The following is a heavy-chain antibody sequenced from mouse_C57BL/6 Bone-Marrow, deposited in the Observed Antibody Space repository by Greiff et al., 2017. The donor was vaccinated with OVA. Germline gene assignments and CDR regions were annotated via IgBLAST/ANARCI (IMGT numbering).Heavy chain of an antibody. Sequence: VKLVESGAELARPGASVKLSCKASGYTFTSFGISWVKQRTGQGLEWIGESYPKSGNTYYNEKSKGKATLNADKSSSKAYMELRSLTFEASAVYFSERDTNYYGSPDRGQGILVTVSA. J-gene: IGHJ3*01. V-gene: IGHV1-81*01. D-gene: IGHD1-1*01. CDR1: GYTFTSFG. CDR3: ERDTNYYGSPD. CDR2: SYPKSGNT.